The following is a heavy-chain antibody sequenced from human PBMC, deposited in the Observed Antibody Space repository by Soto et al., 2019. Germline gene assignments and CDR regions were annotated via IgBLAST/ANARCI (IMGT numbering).Heavy chain of an antibody. V-gene: IGHV3-30*18. CDR3: AKLGLGSIAVAGTGIDY. Sequence: LRLSCAASGFTFSSYGMHWVRQAPGKGLEWVAVISYDGSNKYYADSVKGRFTISRDNSKNTLYLQMNSLRAEDTAVYYCAKLGLGSIAVAGTGIDYWGQGTLVTVSS. J-gene: IGHJ4*02. CDR2: ISYDGSNK. CDR1: GFTFSSYG. D-gene: IGHD6-19*01.